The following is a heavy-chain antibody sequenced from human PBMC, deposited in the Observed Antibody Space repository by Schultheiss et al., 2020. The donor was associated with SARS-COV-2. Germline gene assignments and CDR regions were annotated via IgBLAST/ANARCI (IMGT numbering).Heavy chain of an antibody. CDR1: GGSISSFY. V-gene: IGHV4-59*01. CDR2: IHYSGST. Sequence: SETLSLTCTVSGGSISSFYWSWIRQHPGKGLEWIGYIHYSGSTNYNPSLKSRVTISVDTSKNQFSLKLSSVTAADTAVYYCARVVQQLPYYYYGMDVWGQGTTVTVSS. J-gene: IGHJ6*02. D-gene: IGHD1-1*01. CDR3: ARVVQQLPYYYYGMDV.